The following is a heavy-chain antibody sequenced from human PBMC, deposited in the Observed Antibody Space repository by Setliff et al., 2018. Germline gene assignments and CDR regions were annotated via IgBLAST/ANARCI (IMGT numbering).Heavy chain of an antibody. CDR2: INDSGST. V-gene: IGHV4-39*07. J-gene: IGHJ4*02. CDR1: GGSISSSNYY. Sequence: PSETLSLTCTVSGGSISSSNYYWGWIRQPPGEGLEWIGNINDSGSTYYNPSLKSRVTISLDTSKNQFSLKLSFVTAADTAVYYCARERSYYYDSSGFYYEGRHFDYWGQGTLVTVSS. CDR3: ARERSYYYDSSGFYYEGRHFDY. D-gene: IGHD3-22*01.